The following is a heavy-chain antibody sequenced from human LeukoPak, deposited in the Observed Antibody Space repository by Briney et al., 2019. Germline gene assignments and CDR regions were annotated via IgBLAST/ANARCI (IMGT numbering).Heavy chain of an antibody. J-gene: IGHJ3*02. V-gene: IGHV1-69*04. CDR3: ATSQKIAAAGNFDAFDI. CDR2: IIPILGIA. CDR1: GGTFSSYA. Sequence: SVKVSCKASGGTFSSYAISWVRQAPGQGLEWMGRIIPILGIANYAQKFQGRVTITADKSTSTAYMELSSLRSEDTAVYYCATSQKIAAAGNFDAFDIWGQGTTVIVSS. D-gene: IGHD6-13*01.